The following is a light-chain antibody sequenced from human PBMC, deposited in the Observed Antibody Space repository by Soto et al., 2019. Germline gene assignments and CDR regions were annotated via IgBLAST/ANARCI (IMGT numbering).Light chain of an antibody. CDR1: QSVSSN. J-gene: IGKJ1*01. Sequence: QSPATLSVSPGERATLSCRASQSVSSNLAWYQQKPGQAPRLLIYGASTRATAIPARFSGSGSGTEFTLTISSLQSEDFAVYYCQQYNNWPVTFGQGTKVEI. V-gene: IGKV3-15*01. CDR2: GAS. CDR3: QQYNNWPVT.